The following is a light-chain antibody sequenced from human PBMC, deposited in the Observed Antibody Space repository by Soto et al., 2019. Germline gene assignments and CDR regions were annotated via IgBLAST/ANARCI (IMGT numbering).Light chain of an antibody. CDR2: EVN. V-gene: IGLV2-8*01. CDR3: SFYASSNIWV. Sequence: QSALTQPPSASGSPGQSVTISCTGTSSYVGAYNYVSWYQQYPGKAPKLMIYEVNKRPSGVPDRFSGSNSGKTASLTVSGLKPDDEDDYNCSFYASSNIWVFGGGTKLTV. CDR1: SSYVGAYNY. J-gene: IGLJ3*02.